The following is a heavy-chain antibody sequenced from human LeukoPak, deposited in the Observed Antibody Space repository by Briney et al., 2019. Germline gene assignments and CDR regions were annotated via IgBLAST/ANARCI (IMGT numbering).Heavy chain of an antibody. V-gene: IGHV1-69*04. Sequence: ASVKVSCKASGGTFSSYAISWMRQAPGQGLEWMGRIIPILGIANYAQKFQGRVTITADKSTSTAYMELSSLRSEDTAVYYCARDRRYCSSTSCGNYYYYGMVVWGQGTTVTVSS. CDR2: IIPILGIA. D-gene: IGHD2-2*01. CDR3: ARDRRYCSSTSCGNYYYYGMVV. J-gene: IGHJ6*02. CDR1: GGTFSSYA.